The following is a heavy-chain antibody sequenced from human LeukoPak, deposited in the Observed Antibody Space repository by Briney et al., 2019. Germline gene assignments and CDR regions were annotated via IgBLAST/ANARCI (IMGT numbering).Heavy chain of an antibody. CDR1: GYTFTSYY. CDR3: ARARDYYGSGSLGFDP. CDR2: INPSGGST. Sequence: ASVKVSCKASGYTFTSYYMHWVRQAPGQGLEWMRIINPSGGSTSYAQKFQGRVTMTRDTSTSTVYMELSSLRSEDTAVYYCARARDYYGSGSLGFDPWGQGTLVTVSS. V-gene: IGHV1-46*01. J-gene: IGHJ5*02. D-gene: IGHD3-10*01.